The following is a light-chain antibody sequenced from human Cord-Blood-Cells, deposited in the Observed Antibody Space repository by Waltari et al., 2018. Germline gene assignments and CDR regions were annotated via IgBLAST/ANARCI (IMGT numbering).Light chain of an antibody. CDR3: QQYYSTPLT. CDR1: PSVLYSSNNKNY. V-gene: IGKV4-1*01. CDR2: WAS. Sequence: DIVMTQSPDSLAVSLGERATINCKSSPSVLYSSNNKNYLAWYQQKPGQPPKLLIYWASTRESGVPDRFSGSGSVTDFTLTISSLQAEDVAVYYCQQYYSTPLTFGGGTKVEIK. J-gene: IGKJ4*01.